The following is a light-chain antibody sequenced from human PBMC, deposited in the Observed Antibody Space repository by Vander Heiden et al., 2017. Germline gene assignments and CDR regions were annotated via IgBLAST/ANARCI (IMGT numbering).Light chain of an antibody. Sequence: SSELTQDPAVSVALGQTVRITCQGDSLRSYYASWYQQKPGQAPVRGSEGKNNRPSGIPDRFSGSSAGKKASLTITGAQAEDESDYYCNYRDSSGNQLVFGGGTKLTVL. CDR2: GKN. V-gene: IGLV3-19*01. CDR1: SLRSYY. CDR3: NYRDSSGNQLV. J-gene: IGLJ3*02.